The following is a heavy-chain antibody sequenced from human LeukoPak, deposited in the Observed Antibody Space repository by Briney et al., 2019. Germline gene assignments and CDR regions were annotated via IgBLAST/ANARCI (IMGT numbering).Heavy chain of an antibody. CDR3: ARGRGSGWYPDY. D-gene: IGHD6-19*01. V-gene: IGHV3-21*01. J-gene: IGHJ4*02. Sequence: PGGSLRLSCAASGFTFSSYSMNWVRQAPGKGLEWVSSISSSSNYIYYADSVKGRFTISRDNAKNSLYLQMNSLRAEDTAVYYCARGRGSGWYPDYWDQGTLVTVSS. CDR2: ISSSSNYI. CDR1: GFTFSSYS.